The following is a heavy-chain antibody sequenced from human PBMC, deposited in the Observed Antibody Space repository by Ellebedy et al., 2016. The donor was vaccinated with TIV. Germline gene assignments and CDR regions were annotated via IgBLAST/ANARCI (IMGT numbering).Heavy chain of an antibody. J-gene: IGHJ4*02. CDR2: IYYSGST. D-gene: IGHD3-10*01. V-gene: IGHV4-59*01. Sequence: MPSETLSLTCTVSGGSISGSYCSCIRQPPRKGLEWIGYIYYSGSTNYNPSLKSRVTISVDTSKNQFSLKLSSVTAADTAVYYCARVFGWFSNYFDYWGQGTLVTVSS. CDR1: GGSISGSY. CDR3: ARVFGWFSNYFDY.